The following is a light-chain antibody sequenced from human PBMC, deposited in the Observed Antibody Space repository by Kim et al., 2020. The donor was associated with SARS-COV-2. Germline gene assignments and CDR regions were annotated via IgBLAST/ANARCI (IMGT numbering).Light chain of an antibody. CDR3: QQYGSSPAT. CDR2: DAS. CDR1: QSVSSSY. V-gene: IGKV3-20*01. Sequence: PPGERVTLSCRASQSVSSSYLAWYQQKPGQAPRLLIYDASSRAAGIPDRFSGSGSGTDFTLTISRLEPEDFAVYYCQQYGSSPATFGQGTRLEIK. J-gene: IGKJ5*01.